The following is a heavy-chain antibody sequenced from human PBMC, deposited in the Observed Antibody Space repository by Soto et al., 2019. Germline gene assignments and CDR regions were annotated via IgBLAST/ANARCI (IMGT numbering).Heavy chain of an antibody. V-gene: IGHV3-72*01. CDR1: GFTFSDHY. CDR2: SRNKAKTYTT. J-gene: IGHJ4*02. D-gene: IGHD3-10*01. Sequence: GGSLRLSCAASGFTFSDHYIDWVRQAPGKGLEWIGRSRNKAKTYTTEYAETGNGRFTISREDYKKSLYLKMNSLKTEDTAVYYCVRLSCSYNNCYHFDYWGQGTLVTVSS. CDR3: VRLSCSYNNCYHFDY.